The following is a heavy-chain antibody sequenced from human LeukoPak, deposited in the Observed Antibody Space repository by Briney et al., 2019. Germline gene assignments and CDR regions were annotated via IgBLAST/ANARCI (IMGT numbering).Heavy chain of an antibody. Sequence: PGGSLRLSCAASGFSFSSYSMNWVRQAPGKGLEWVSYISSSSTIFYADSVKGRFTISRDNARNSLYLQMHSLRDEDTAVYYCARAWYGWGYYFDYWGQGALVTVSS. J-gene: IGHJ4*02. D-gene: IGHD3-10*01. V-gene: IGHV3-48*02. CDR3: ARAWYGWGYYFDY. CDR2: ISSSSTI. CDR1: GFSFSSYS.